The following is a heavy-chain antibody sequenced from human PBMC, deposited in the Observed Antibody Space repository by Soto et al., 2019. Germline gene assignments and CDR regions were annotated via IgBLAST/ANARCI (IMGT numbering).Heavy chain of an antibody. CDR3: ADSWLTTSY. J-gene: IGHJ4*02. Sequence: GGSLRLSCAASGFIFRNFWMHWVRQAPGKGLVWVSRISPDGITTSYADSVKGRFTISRDNAKSTLYLQMNSLRAEDTAVYYCADSWLTTSYWGLGTLVTVSS. CDR2: ISPDGITT. V-gene: IGHV3-74*01. D-gene: IGHD5-12*01. CDR1: GFIFRNFW.